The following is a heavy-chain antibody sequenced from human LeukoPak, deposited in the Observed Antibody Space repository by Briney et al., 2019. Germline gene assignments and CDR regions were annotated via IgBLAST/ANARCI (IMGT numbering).Heavy chain of an antibody. CDR3: ARHYGYSYGSFDY. J-gene: IGHJ4*02. Sequence: SETLSLTCTVSGGSISSYYWSWIRQPPGKGLEWIGYIYYSGSTNYNPSLKSRVTISVDTPKNQFSLKLSSVTAADTAVYYCARHYGYSYGSFDYWGQGTLVTVSS. V-gene: IGHV4-59*08. D-gene: IGHD5-18*01. CDR2: IYYSGST. CDR1: GGSISSYY.